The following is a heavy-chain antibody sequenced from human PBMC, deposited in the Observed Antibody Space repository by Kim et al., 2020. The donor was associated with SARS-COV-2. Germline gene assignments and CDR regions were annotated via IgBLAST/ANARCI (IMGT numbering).Heavy chain of an antibody. CDR1: GGTFSSYA. V-gene: IGHV1-69*04. Sequence: SVKFSCKASGGTFSSYAISWVRQAPGQGLEWMGRIIPILGIANYAQKFQGRVTITADKSTSTAYMELSSLRSEDTAVYYCARGRDMGYFDYWGQGTLVT. CDR3: ARGRDMGYFDY. D-gene: IGHD2-15*01. J-gene: IGHJ4*02. CDR2: IIPILGIA.